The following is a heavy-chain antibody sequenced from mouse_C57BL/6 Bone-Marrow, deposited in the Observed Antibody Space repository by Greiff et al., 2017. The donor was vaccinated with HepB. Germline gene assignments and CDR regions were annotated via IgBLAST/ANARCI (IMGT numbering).Heavy chain of an antibody. V-gene: IGHV2-6-1*01. CDR3: ARHPLYYGYDENAMDY. CDR2: IWSDGST. Sequence: QVQLKESGPGLVAPSQSLSITCTVSGFSLTSYGVHWVRQPPGKGLEWLVVIWSDGSTTYNSALKSRLSISKDNSKSQVFLKMNSLQTDDTAMYYCARHPLYYGYDENAMDYWGQGTSVTVSS. CDR1: GFSLTSYG. J-gene: IGHJ4*01. D-gene: IGHD2-2*01.